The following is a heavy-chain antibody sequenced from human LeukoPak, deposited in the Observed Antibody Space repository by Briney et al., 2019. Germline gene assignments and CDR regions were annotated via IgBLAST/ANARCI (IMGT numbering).Heavy chain of an antibody. J-gene: IGHJ4*02. V-gene: IGHV4-59*08. CDR1: GGSISSYY. CDR3: TRRGRNNWGEGNDY. CDR2: VNDSGST. D-gene: IGHD1-1*01. Sequence: SETLSLTCTVSGGSISSYYWSWIRQPPGEGLEWIGYVNDSGSTKSNPSLKSRVTISVDTSKNQFSLKLSSLTAADTAVYYCTRRGRNNWGEGNDYWGQGTLVTVSS.